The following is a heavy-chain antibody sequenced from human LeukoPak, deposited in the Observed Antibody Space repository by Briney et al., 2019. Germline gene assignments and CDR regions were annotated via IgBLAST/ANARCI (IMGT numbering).Heavy chain of an antibody. CDR2: VYFSEST. J-gene: IGHJ2*01. D-gene: IGHD2-21*02. V-gene: IGHV4-39*01. Sequence: SETLSLTCTVSGGSISSRGYYWGWIPQPPGKGLEGIGSVYFSESTYDNPSLKSRVTIAVDTSKNQSSLKLTSVTAADTAIYYCARHGPSAPRTVVVTSGGYFDLWGRGTLVTVSS. CDR1: GGSISSRGYY. CDR3: ARHGPSAPRTVVVTSGGYFDL.